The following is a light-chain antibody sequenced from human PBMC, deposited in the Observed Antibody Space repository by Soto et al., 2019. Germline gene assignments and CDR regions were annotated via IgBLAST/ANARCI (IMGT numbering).Light chain of an antibody. CDR2: CAS. V-gene: IGKV3-20*01. J-gene: IGKJ2*01. CDR3: QQYGSSPYT. CDR1: QSVSSSF. Sequence: EIVLTQSPGTLSLSPGERATLSCRASQSVSSSFLAWYQQKPGQAPRLLMYCASNRATGIPDRFSGTGSGTDFTLTISRLEPEDFAVYYGQQYGSSPYTFGLGTKLEIK.